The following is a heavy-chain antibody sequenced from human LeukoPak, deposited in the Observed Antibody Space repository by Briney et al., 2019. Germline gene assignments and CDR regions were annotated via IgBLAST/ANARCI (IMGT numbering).Heavy chain of an antibody. J-gene: IGHJ6*03. V-gene: IGHV3-48*04. Sequence: GGSLRLSCTASGFVFSTHGMNWVRQAPGKGLEWISYISTSGAKFYADSVRGRFTISRDNAKNSLYLQMNSLRAEDTAVYYCARPYYYYMDVWGKGTTVTISS. CDR2: ISTSGAK. CDR1: GFVFSTHG. D-gene: IGHD6-6*01. CDR3: ARPYYYYMDV.